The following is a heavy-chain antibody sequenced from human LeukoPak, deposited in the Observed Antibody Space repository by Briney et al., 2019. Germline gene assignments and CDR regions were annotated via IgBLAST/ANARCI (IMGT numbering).Heavy chain of an antibody. CDR3: AKRVQRDAFDI. Sequence: GGSLRLSCAASGFTFSSYGMHWVRQAPGKGLEWVAVISYDGSNKYYADSVKGRFTISRDNSKNTLYLQMNSLTAEDTAVYYCAKRVQRDAFDIWGQGTMVTVSS. V-gene: IGHV3-30*18. J-gene: IGHJ3*02. D-gene: IGHD2-2*01. CDR2: ISYDGSNK. CDR1: GFTFSSYG.